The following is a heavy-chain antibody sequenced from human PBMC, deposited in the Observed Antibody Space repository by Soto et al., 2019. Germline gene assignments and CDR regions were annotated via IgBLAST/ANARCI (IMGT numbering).Heavy chain of an antibody. D-gene: IGHD1-26*01. V-gene: IGHV5-51*01. CDR3: ARPPYSASYYYFDQ. J-gene: IGHJ4*02. CDR2: IYTGDSDT. Sequence: ESLKISCKASGYSFTSYCIGWVRQMPGKGLKWMGIIYTGDSDTIYSPSFQGQVTISADKSISTAYLQWNSLKASDTAMYYCARPPYSASYYYFDQWGQGTPVTVSS. CDR1: GYSFTSYC.